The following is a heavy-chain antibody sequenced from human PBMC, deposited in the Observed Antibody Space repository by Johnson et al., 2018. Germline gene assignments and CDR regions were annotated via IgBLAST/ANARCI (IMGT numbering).Heavy chain of an antibody. Sequence: QVQLQESGPGLVKPSQTLSLTCAISGDSVSSNSATWNWIRQSPSRGLEWLGRTYYRSKWYNDYAVPVKSRITINPATSKNQFPLQVNPVTPEDTAVYYCARDRGAGGSHTGDAFDIWGQGTMVTVSS. CDR1: GDSVSSNSAT. V-gene: IGHV6-1*01. CDR2: TYYRSKWYN. J-gene: IGHJ3*02. D-gene: IGHD1-26*01. CDR3: ARDRGAGGSHTGDAFDI.